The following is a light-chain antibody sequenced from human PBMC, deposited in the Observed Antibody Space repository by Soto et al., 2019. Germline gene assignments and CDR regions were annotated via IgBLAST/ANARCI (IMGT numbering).Light chain of an antibody. CDR3: HQYGSSQT. CDR1: QTVGSSF. Sequence: EIVLTQSPGTLSLSPGERATLSCRASQTVGSSFLAWFQHKPGQAPRLLIYGASTRATGIPDRFSGSGSGTDSTLTISRLEPEDFAVYYCHQYGSSQTFGQGTKVDIK. J-gene: IGKJ1*01. CDR2: GAS. V-gene: IGKV3-20*01.